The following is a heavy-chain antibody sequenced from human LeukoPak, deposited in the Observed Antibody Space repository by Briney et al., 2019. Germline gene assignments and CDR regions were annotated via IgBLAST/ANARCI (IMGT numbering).Heavy chain of an antibody. V-gene: IGHV3-48*04. Sequence: GGSLRLSCAASGFTFSSYSMNWVRQAPGKGLEWVSYISSSSRTIYYAASVKGRFTISRDNSKNSLYLQMNSLSAEDTAVYYCARDSRTYDSSRDVWGKGTTVTVSS. CDR2: ISSSSRTI. CDR1: GFTFSSYS. D-gene: IGHD5-12*01. J-gene: IGHJ6*04. CDR3: ARDSRTYDSSRDV.